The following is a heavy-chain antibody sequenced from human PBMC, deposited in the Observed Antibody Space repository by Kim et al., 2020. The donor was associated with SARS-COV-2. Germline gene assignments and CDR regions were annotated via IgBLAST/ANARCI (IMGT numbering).Heavy chain of an antibody. CDR3: VKGLYSSSWYYYYYGMDV. CDR1: GFTFSSYA. J-gene: IGHJ6*02. Sequence: GGSLRLSCSASGFTFSSYAMHWVRQAPGKGLEYVSAISSNGGSTYYADSVKGRFTISRDNSKNTLYLQMSSLRAEDTAVYYCVKGLYSSSWYYYYYGMDVWGQGTTVTVSS. CDR2: ISSNGGST. V-gene: IGHV3-64D*09. D-gene: IGHD6-13*01.